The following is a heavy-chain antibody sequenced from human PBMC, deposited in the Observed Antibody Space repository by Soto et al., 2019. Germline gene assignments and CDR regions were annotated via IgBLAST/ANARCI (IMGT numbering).Heavy chain of an antibody. V-gene: IGHV3-33*01. CDR3: ARERELWTFDY. Sequence: GGSLRLSCAASGFTFSSYGMHWVRQAPGKGLEWVAVKWYDGSNKYYADSVKGRFTISRDNSKNTLYLQMNSLRAEDTAVYYCARERELWTFDYWGQGTLVTVSS. CDR2: KWYDGSNK. CDR1: GFTFSSYG. D-gene: IGHD1-1*01. J-gene: IGHJ4*02.